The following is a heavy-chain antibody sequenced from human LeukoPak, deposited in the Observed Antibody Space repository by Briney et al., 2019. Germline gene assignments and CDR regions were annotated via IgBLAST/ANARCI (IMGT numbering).Heavy chain of an antibody. D-gene: IGHD3-9*01. CDR2: IVVGSGNT. CDR3: AAGRYFDLVDY. Sequence: ASVKVSCKASGFTFSSSAMQWVRQARGQSLEWMGWIVVGSGNTNYAQKFQERVTITRDMSTSTAYMELSSLRSEDTAVYNCAAGRYFDLVDYWGQGTLVTASS. CDR1: GFTFSSSA. J-gene: IGHJ4*02. V-gene: IGHV1-58*02.